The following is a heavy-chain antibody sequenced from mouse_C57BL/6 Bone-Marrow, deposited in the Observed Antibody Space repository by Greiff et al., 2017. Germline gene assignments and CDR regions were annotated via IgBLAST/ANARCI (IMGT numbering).Heavy chain of an antibody. CDR3: ARRNDGNTWFAY. D-gene: IGHD2-1*01. J-gene: IGHJ3*01. Sequence: LVESGAELVRPGTSVKVSCKASGYAFTNYLIEWVQQRPGQGLEWIGVINPGSGGTNYNEKFKGKATLTADKSSSTAFMQLSSLTSEDSAVYCCARRNDGNTWFAYWGQGTLVTVSA. V-gene: IGHV1-54*01. CDR2: INPGSGGT. CDR1: GYAFTNYL.